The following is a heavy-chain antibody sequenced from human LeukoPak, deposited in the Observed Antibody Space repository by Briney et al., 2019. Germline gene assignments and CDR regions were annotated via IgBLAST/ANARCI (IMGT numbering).Heavy chain of an antibody. Sequence: PSETLSLTCAVYGGSLSGSYWSWIRRPPGKGLEWIGEIDHSGSTNYNPSLKSRVTISLDTSKNQFSLKLTSVTAADTAVYYCARAASIAVAGTFWFDPWGQGTLVTVSS. J-gene: IGHJ5*02. D-gene: IGHD6-19*01. CDR3: ARAASIAVAGTFWFDP. V-gene: IGHV4-34*01. CDR1: GGSLSGSY. CDR2: IDHSGST.